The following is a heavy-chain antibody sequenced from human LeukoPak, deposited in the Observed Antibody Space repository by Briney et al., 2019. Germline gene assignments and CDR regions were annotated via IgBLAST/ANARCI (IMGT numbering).Heavy chain of an antibody. V-gene: IGHV4-39*07. Sequence: ETLSLTCTVSGGSISSGGYYWSWIRQPPGKGLEWIGEINHSGSTNYNPSLKSRVTISVDTSKNQFSLKLSSVTAADTAVYYCARVRYYYGMDVWGQGTTVTVS. CDR3: ARVRYYYGMDV. CDR2: INHSGST. CDR1: GGSISSGGYY. J-gene: IGHJ6*02.